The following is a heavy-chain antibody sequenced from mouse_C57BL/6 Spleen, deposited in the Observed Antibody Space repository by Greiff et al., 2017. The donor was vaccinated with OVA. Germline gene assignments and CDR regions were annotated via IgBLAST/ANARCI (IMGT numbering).Heavy chain of an antibody. Sequence: QVQLQQSGAELARPGASVKLSCKASGYTFTSYGISWVKQRTGQGLEWIGEIYPRSGNTYYNEKFKGKATLTADKSSSTAYMELRSLTSEDSAVYFCARRGADSSGDWGQGTLVTVSA. CDR3: ARRGADSSGD. V-gene: IGHV1-81*01. CDR1: GYTFTSYG. J-gene: IGHJ3*01. CDR2: IYPRSGNT. D-gene: IGHD3-2*02.